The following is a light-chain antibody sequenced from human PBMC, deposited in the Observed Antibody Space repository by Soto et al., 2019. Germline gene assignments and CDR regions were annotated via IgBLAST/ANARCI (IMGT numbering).Light chain of an antibody. CDR2: DAS. CDR3: QQFGDLTFI. V-gene: IGKV1-33*01. CDR1: QDISNY. Sequence: DIQMTQSPSTLSGSVGDRVTITCQASQDISNYLNWYQQKPGQAPKLLIYDASGLEVGVPSRFSGSGSGTHFTLTISGLQPEDIATYYCQQFGDLTFIFGQGTRLEI. J-gene: IGKJ5*01.